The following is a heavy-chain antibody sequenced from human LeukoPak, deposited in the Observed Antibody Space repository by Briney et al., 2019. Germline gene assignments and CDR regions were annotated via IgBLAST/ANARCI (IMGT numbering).Heavy chain of an antibody. Sequence: SETLSLTCAVYGGSFSGYYWNWIRQSPGKGLEWIGEINHSGSTNYNPSLKSRVTISLDTSNNQFSLKLSSVTAADAAVYYCARRPTGIDYWGQGTLVTVSS. CDR1: GGSFSGYY. V-gene: IGHV4-34*01. CDR3: ARRPTGIDY. J-gene: IGHJ4*02. D-gene: IGHD4-17*01. CDR2: INHSGST.